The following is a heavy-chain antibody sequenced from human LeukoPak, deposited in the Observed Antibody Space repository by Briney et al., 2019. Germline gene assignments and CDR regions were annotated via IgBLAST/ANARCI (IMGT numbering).Heavy chain of an antibody. J-gene: IGHJ4*02. Sequence: SETLSLTCAVYGGSFSGYYWSWIRQPPGKGLGWIGEINHSGSTNYNPSLKSRVTISVDTSKNQFSLKLSSVTAADTAVYYCARGPGSGYDLAGIFDYWGQGTLVTVSS. CDR1: GGSFSGYY. D-gene: IGHD5-12*01. CDR3: ARGPGSGYDLAGIFDY. V-gene: IGHV4-34*01. CDR2: INHSGST.